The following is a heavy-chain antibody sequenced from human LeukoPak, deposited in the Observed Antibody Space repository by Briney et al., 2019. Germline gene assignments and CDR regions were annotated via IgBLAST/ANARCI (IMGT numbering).Heavy chain of an antibody. CDR3: ASDPGICSSCGWFDP. Sequence: MASETLSLTCAVYGGSFSGYYWSWIRQPPGKGLEWSGEINHSGSTNYNPSLKSRVAISVDTSKNQFSLKLSSVTAADTAVYYCASDPGICSSCGWFDPWGQGTLVTVSS. D-gene: IGHD6-13*01. J-gene: IGHJ5*02. CDR2: INHSGST. V-gene: IGHV4-34*01. CDR1: GGSFSGYY.